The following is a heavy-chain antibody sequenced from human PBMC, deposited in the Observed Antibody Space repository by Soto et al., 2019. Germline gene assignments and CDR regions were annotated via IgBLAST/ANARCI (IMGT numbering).Heavy chain of an antibody. CDR1: GYAFTGHY. D-gene: IGHD1-26*01. CDR3: GRGRSGQIVVFY. CDR2: IGPESGAT. Sequence: ASVKVSCKASGYAFTGHYIHWVRQAPEQGPEWMGEIGPESGATRYAQKFQGRVTMTRDMSITTVYMELNNLSPDDTAVYYCGRGRSGQIVVFYWGQGTPVTVSS. V-gene: IGHV1-2*02. J-gene: IGHJ4*02.